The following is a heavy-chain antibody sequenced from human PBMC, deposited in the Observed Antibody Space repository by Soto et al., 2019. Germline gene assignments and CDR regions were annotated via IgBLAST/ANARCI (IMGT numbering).Heavy chain of an antibody. D-gene: IGHD3-10*01. V-gene: IGHV3-9*01. CDR2: INWDSDTI. J-gene: IGHJ6*04. CDR3: AKDFHTNMALMDV. Sequence: EVQLVESGGDLVQPGRSLRLSCAASGFTFDDYAMHWVRQVPGKGLEWVAGINWDSDTIAYAASVRARFTISRDNAKNSLYLQMNSLRAADTALYYCAKDFHTNMALMDVWGKGTTVTVSS. CDR1: GFTFDDYA.